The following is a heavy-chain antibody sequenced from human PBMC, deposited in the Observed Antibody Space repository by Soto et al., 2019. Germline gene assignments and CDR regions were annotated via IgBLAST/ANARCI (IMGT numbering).Heavy chain of an antibody. CDR1: GFTFSSYW. Sequence: PGGALRLSCAASGFTFSSYWMTWGRQAPGKGLEWVAVISYDGSNKYYADSVKGRFTISRDNSKNTLYLQMNGLKTEDTAVYYCARVRSSAYYFDHWGQGTLVTVSS. V-gene: IGHV3-30-3*01. D-gene: IGHD6-19*01. CDR3: ARVRSSAYYFDH. CDR2: ISYDGSNK. J-gene: IGHJ4*02.